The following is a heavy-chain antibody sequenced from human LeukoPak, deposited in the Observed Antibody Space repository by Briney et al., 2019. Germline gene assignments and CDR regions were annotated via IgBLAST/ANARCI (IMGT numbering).Heavy chain of an antibody. J-gene: IGHJ5*02. Sequence: GGSLRLSCAASGFTFSSYAMHWVRQAPGKGLEWVAVISYDGSNKYYADSVKGRFTISRDNSKNTLYLQMNSLRAEDTAVYYCAKDQYWFDPWGQGTLVTVSS. CDR2: ISYDGSNK. CDR3: AKDQYWFDP. CDR1: GFTFSSYA. V-gene: IGHV3-30*04.